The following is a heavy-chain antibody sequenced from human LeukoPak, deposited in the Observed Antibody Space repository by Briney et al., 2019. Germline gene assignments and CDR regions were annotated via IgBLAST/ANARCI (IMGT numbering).Heavy chain of an antibody. J-gene: IGHJ4*02. Sequence: GGSLRLSRTASGFTFSSYAMSWVRQAPGKGLEWVSAISGSAYSTYYADSVKGHFTISRDNSKNTLYLQMNSLRAEDTAVYYCAKETVAAPPIDYWGQGTLVTVSS. D-gene: IGHD6-19*01. CDR3: AKETVAAPPIDY. CDR1: GFTFSSYA. V-gene: IGHV3-23*01. CDR2: ISGSAYST.